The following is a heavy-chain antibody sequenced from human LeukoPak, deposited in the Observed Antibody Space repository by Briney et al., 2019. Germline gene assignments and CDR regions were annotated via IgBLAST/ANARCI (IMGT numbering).Heavy chain of an antibody. J-gene: IGHJ4*02. CDR2: IYYSGST. Sequence: SETLSLTCTVSGGSISSSSYYWGWIRQPPGKGLEWIGSIYYSGSTYYNPSLKSRVTISLDTSKNQFSLKLSSVTAADTAVYYCARYFYDSSGYYADYWGQGTLVTVSS. D-gene: IGHD3-22*01. CDR3: ARYFYDSSGYYADY. CDR1: GGSISSSSYY. V-gene: IGHV4-39*07.